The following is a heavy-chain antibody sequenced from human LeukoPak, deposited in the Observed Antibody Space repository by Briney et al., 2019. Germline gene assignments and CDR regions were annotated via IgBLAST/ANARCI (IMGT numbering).Heavy chain of an antibody. Sequence: GGSLGLSCAASGFTFSSYAMHWVRQAPGKGLEWVAVISYDGSNKYYADAVKGRFTISRDNSKNTLYLQMNSLRAEDTAVYYCASSPAAPYNWFDPWGQGTLVTVSS. CDR1: GFTFSSYA. V-gene: IGHV3-30-3*01. CDR2: ISYDGSNK. J-gene: IGHJ5*02. CDR3: ASSPAAPYNWFDP. D-gene: IGHD2-2*01.